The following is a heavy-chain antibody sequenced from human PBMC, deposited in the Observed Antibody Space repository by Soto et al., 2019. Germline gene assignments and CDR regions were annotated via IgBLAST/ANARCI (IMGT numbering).Heavy chain of an antibody. CDR3: ARVERGITIFGVVIPPFDY. D-gene: IGHD3-3*01. Sequence: QVQLVESGGGLVKPGGSLRLSCAASGFTFSDYYMSWIRQAPGKGLEWVSYISSSGSTIYYADSVKGRFTISRDNAKKSLYLQMNSLRAEDTVVYYCARVERGITIFGVVIPPFDYWGQGTLVTVSS. V-gene: IGHV3-11*01. J-gene: IGHJ4*02. CDR1: GFTFSDYY. CDR2: ISSSGSTI.